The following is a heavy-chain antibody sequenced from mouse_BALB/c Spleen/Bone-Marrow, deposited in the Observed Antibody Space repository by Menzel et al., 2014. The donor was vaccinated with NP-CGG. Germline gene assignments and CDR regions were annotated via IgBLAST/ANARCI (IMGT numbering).Heavy chain of an antibody. V-gene: IGHV1-7*01. D-gene: IGHD1-1*01. CDR2: ISPSTGYT. Sequence: LVESGAELAKPGASVKMSCKASGYTLTNYWMHWVKQRPGQGLEWIGYISPSTGYTEYNQKSKDKATLTADKFSSTAYMQLSSLTSEDSAVYYCARIYYYGRDYWGQGTTLTVSS. CDR3: ARIYYYGRDY. J-gene: IGHJ2*01. CDR1: GYTLTNYW.